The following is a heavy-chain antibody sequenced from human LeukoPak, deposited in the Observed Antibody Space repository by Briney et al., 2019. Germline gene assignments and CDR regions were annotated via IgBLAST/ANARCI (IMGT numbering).Heavy chain of an antibody. CDR1: GYAFTGYY. D-gene: IGHD3-10*01. J-gene: IGHJ4*02. CDR2: INPNSGGT. Sequence: XSVKVSCKASGYAFTGYYMHWVRQAPGQGLEWMGWINPNSGGTNYAQKFQGRVTMTRDTSISTAYMELSRLRSDDTAVYYCARDVYYYGSGSYYGYIGYWGQGTLVTVSS. V-gene: IGHV1-2*02. CDR3: ARDVYYYGSGSYYGYIGY.